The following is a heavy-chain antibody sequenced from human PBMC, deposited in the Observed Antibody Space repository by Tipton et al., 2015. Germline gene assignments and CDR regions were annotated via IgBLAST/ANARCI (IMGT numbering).Heavy chain of an antibody. CDR2: IYSIGSG. V-gene: IGHV4-59*01. J-gene: IGHJ4*02. Sequence: TLSLTCTVSGGSIHNYYWSWIRQPPGKGLEWIGSIYSIGSGYYNPALKSGFTMSVDTSKNQFSLRLTSVTAADTAVYYCARVGGSSSPTAYLDYWGQGTLVTVSS. CDR1: GGSIHNYY. CDR3: ARVGGSSSPTAYLDY. D-gene: IGHD6-6*01.